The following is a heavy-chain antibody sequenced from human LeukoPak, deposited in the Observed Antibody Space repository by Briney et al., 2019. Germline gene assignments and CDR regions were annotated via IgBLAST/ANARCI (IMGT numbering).Heavy chain of an antibody. Sequence: SQTLSLTCAIPGDSVSSNSAAWNWIRQSPSRGLEWLGRTYYRSKWYNDYAVSVKSRITINPDTSKNQFSLQLNSVTPEDTAVYYCARGLLWFGERTTHVDYWGQGTLVTVSS. J-gene: IGHJ4*02. V-gene: IGHV6-1*01. CDR3: ARGLLWFGERTTHVDY. CDR2: TYYRSKWYN. CDR1: GDSVSSNSAA. D-gene: IGHD3-10*01.